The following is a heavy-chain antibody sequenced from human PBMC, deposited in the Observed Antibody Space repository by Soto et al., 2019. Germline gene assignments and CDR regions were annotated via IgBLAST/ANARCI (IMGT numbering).Heavy chain of an antibody. CDR3: ARDDYTYGVY. V-gene: IGHV3-11*01. D-gene: IGHD2-2*02. CDR2: IGPYGNTI. CDR1: GVRFIVYF. Sequence: PAGSLELACSASGVRFIVYFMGGIRQAQGKGLEWVSYIGPYGNTIYYADSVKGRFTISRDDATNSLYLHMHSLRTDDTAVYYCARDDYTYGVYWGQGTSVPVSS. J-gene: IGHJ4*02.